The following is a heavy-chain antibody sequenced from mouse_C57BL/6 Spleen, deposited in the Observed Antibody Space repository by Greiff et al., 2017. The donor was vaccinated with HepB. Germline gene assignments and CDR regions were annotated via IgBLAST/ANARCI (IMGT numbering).Heavy chain of an antibody. CDR3: ARNYYGSRDWYFDV. CDR2: IDPSDSYT. Sequence: QVQLQQPGAELVKPGASVKLSCKASGYTFTSYWMQWVNQRPGQGLEWIGEIDPSDSYTNYNQKFKGKATLTVDTSSSTAYMQLSSLTSEDSAVYYCARNYYGSRDWYFDVWGTGTTVTVSS. V-gene: IGHV1-50*01. D-gene: IGHD1-1*01. J-gene: IGHJ1*03. CDR1: GYTFTSYW.